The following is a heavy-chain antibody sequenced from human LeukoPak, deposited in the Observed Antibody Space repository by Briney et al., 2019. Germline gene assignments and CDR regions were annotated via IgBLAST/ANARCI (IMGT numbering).Heavy chain of an antibody. CDR2: IYHSGST. CDR1: GYSISSGYY. D-gene: IGHD3-22*01. V-gene: IGHV4-38-2*02. CDR3: ARDRSYYDSSGYYFDY. J-gene: IGHJ4*02. Sequence: PSETLSLTCTVSGYSISSGYYWGWIRQPPGKGLEWIGSIYHSGSTYYNPSLKSRVTISVDTSKNQFSLKLSSVTAADTAVYYCARDRSYYDSSGYYFDYWGRGTLVTVSS.